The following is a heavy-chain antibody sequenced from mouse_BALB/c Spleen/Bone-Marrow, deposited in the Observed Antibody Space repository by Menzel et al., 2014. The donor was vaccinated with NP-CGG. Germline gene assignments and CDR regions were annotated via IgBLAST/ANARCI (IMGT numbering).Heavy chain of an antibody. CDR2: TYPYNGGT. V-gene: IGHV1S29*02. CDR1: GYTFTDYN. CDR3: ARGWLLSWFAY. Sequence: VQLQQSGPELVKPGASVKISCKASGYTFTDYNMHWVKQSHGRSLEWIGYTYPYNGGTGYNQKFKSKATLTVDNSSSTAYMELRSLTSEDSAVYYCARGWLLSWFAYWGQGTLVTVSA. D-gene: IGHD2-3*01. J-gene: IGHJ3*01.